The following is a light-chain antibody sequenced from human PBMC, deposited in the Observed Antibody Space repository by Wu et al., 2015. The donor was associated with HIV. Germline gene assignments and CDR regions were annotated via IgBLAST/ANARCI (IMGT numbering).Light chain of an antibody. CDR1: QRVANSY. CDR2: GAS. CDR3: QQYHRSPRT. Sequence: EIVLTQSPGTLSLSPGEAATLSCRASQRVANSYLAWYQQKAGQAPRLLVYGASNRATGIPDRSSGSGFGTDFTLTISRLEPEDFAVYYCQQYHRSPRTFGQGTKLEIK. J-gene: IGKJ2*01. V-gene: IGKV3-20*01.